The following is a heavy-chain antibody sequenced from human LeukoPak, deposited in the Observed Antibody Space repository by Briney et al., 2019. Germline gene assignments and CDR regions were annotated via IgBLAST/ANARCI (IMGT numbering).Heavy chain of an antibody. CDR1: GGSISSYY. CDR3: ARGVYIAAAQYAY. V-gene: IGHV4-59*01. CDR2: IYYSGTT. Sequence: SETLSLTCTVFGGSISSYYWSWIRQPPGKGLEWIGYIYYSGTTNYNPSLKSRVTISVDTSKNQFSLKLSSVTAADTAVYYCARGVYIAAAQYAYWGQGTLVTVSS. J-gene: IGHJ4*02. D-gene: IGHD6-13*01.